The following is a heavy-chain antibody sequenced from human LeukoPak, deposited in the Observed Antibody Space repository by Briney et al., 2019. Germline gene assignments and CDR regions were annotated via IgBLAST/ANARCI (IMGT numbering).Heavy chain of an antibody. J-gene: IGHJ5*02. CDR3: ARTLRAAPGDWFDP. CDR1: GGSISSGGYY. CDR2: IYYSGST. Sequence: SETLSLTCTVSGGSISSGGYYWSWIRQHLGKGLEWIGYIYYSGSTYYNPSLKSRVTISVDTSKNQFSLKLSSVTAADTAVYYCARTLRAAPGDWFDPWGQGTLVTVSS. V-gene: IGHV4-31*03. D-gene: IGHD6-13*01.